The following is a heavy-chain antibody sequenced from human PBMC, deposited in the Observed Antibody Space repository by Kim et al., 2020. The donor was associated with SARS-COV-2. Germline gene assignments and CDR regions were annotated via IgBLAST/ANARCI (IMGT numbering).Heavy chain of an antibody. CDR3: VRNLLHLYGLDV. J-gene: IGHJ6*02. CDR1: GDSVSSNSAT. D-gene: IGHD5-18*01. CDR2: TYYRSKWYN. Sequence: SQTLSLTCAISGDSVSSNSATWNWIRQSPSRGLEWLGRTYYRSKWYNDYAVSVKSRITINPDTSKNQFSLQLNSVTPEDTGVYYCVRNLLHLYGLDVWGQGTAVTVSS. V-gene: IGHV6-1*01.